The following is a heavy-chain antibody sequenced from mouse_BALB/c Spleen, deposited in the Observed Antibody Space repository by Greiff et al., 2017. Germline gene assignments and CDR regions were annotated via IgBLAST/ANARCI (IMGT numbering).Heavy chain of an antibody. D-gene: IGHD2-2*01. Sequence: EVQLQQSGPGLVKPSQSLSLTCSVTGYSITSGYYWNWIRQFPGNKLEWMGYISYDGSNNYNPSLKNRISITRDTSKNQFFLKLNSVTTEDTATYYCASNGYDWFAYWGQGTLVTVSA. CDR2: ISYDGSN. J-gene: IGHJ3*01. CDR1: GYSITSGYY. CDR3: ASNGYDWFAY. V-gene: IGHV3-6*02.